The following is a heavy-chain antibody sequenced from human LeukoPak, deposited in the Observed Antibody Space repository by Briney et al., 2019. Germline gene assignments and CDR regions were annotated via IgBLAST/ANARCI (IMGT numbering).Heavy chain of an antibody. CDR2: MYHSGST. CDR3: ARVTGYMIEDYFDY. CDR1: NYSISTDYY. D-gene: IGHD3-22*01. J-gene: IGHJ4*02. V-gene: IGHV4-38-2*02. Sequence: PSETLSLTCSVSNYSISTDYYWGWIRQPPGKGLEWIGTMYHSGSTYYNPSLKSRVTISVETSKNQFSLKLSSVTAADTAVYYCARVTGYMIEDYFDYWGQGTLVTVSS.